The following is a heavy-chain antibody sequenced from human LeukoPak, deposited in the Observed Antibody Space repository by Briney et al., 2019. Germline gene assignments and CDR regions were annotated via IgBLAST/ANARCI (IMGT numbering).Heavy chain of an antibody. V-gene: IGHV3-53*01. CDR2: IYSGGST. CDR3: ARAVSPWDAFDI. Sequence: GGSLRLSCAASGFTVSSNYMSWVRQAPGKGLEWVSGIYSGGSTYYADSVKGRFTISRDNSKNTLYLQMNSLRAEDTAVYYCARAVSPWDAFDIWGQGTMVTVSS. CDR1: GFTVSSNY. J-gene: IGHJ3*02.